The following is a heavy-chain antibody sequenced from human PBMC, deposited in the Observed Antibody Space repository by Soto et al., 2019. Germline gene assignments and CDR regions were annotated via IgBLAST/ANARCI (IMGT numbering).Heavy chain of an antibody. CDR3: TRSIQH. V-gene: IGHV4-31*03. Sequence: QVQLQESGPGLVKPSQTLSLTCTISGASITSGGYYWSWIRQHPRKGLEWIGYIYYSGSTYYNPSLQSRVTISVDTSKNQFSLKLSSVTAADTAVYYCTRSIQHWGQGTLVTVSS. CDR1: GASITSGGYY. CDR2: IYYSGST. J-gene: IGHJ1*01.